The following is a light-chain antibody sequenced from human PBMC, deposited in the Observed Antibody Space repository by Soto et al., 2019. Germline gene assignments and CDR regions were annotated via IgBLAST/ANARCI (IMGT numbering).Light chain of an antibody. CDR1: QTTSIW. CDR2: QAS. V-gene: IGKV1-5*03. CDR3: QQYGDFYRT. Sequence: IQMTQSPSSLSASVGDTVTITCRASQTTSIWLAWYQQRPGRAPKLLIYQASSLHSGVPSRFSGSGSGTEFTLTITSLRPDDSATYFCQQYGDFYRTFGQGTKVEIQ. J-gene: IGKJ1*01.